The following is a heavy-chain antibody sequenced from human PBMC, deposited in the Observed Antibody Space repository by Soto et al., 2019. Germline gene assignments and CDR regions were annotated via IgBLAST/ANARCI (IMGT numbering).Heavy chain of an antibody. Sequence: ASVKVSCKTSGYTFTNYVVDWVRQAPGQGLEWMGWINSGNGNTKYSEKFQGRVTITRDTSASTAYMELNSLTSEDTAVYYCAIKRYSSRTRFDPWGQGTLVTVSS. CDR2: INSGNGNT. J-gene: IGHJ5*02. CDR3: AIKRYSSRTRFDP. D-gene: IGHD6-13*01. V-gene: IGHV1-3*01. CDR1: GYTFTNYV.